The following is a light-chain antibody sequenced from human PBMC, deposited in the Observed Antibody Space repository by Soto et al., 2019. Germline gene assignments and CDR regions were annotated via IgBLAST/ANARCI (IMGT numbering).Light chain of an antibody. CDR2: DAS. CDR1: QSISSW. V-gene: IGKV1-5*01. Sequence: DIQMTQSPSTLSASVGDRVTITCRASQSISSWLAWYQQKPGKAPKLLIYDASSLESGVPSRFSGSVSGTEFTLTICSLQPDDFATYYCQQYNSYSYTFGQGTRLEIK. J-gene: IGKJ5*01. CDR3: QQYNSYSYT.